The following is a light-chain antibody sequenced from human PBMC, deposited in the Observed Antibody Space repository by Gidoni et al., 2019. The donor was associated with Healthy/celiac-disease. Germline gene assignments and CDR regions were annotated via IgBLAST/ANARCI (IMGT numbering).Light chain of an antibody. Sequence: SYERIQPPPLSVSPGQTASITCSEDKLGDNYACWYQQKPGQSPLLVIYQDSKRPSGIPERFSGSNSGNTATLTISGTQAMDEADYYCQAWDSSAVVFGGGTKLTVL. J-gene: IGLJ2*01. V-gene: IGLV3-1*01. CDR1: KLGDNY. CDR3: QAWDSSAVV. CDR2: QDS.